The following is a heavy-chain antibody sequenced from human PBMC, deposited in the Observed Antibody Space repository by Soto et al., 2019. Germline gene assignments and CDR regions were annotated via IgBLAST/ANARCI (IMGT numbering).Heavy chain of an antibody. CDR2: ISYDGSSI. J-gene: IGHJ6*02. Sequence: QVQLVESGGGVVQPGRSLRLSCEASGFTFNRHGMHWVRQAPGKGLEWVASISYDGSSIYYADSVKGRFTISRDNSKNAQYLQMNSLRAEDTAVYYCAKDLYTVTAQFYYFSAMHVWGQGTTVTVSS. D-gene: IGHD4-17*01. CDR1: GFTFNRHG. V-gene: IGHV3-30*18. CDR3: AKDLYTVTAQFYYFSAMHV.